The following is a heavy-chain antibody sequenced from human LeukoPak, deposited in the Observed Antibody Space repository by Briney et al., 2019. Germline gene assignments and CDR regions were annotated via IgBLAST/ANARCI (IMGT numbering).Heavy chain of an antibody. CDR3: AAAGDDCGDYVFDC. D-gene: IGHD4-17*01. V-gene: IGHV1-58*02. CDR2: IVVGSGNT. Sequence: SVKVSCKASGFTFTNSAMKWVRQASGQRLEWIGWIVVGSGNTNYAQKFQERVTITRHMSTSTAYMELSSLRSEDTAVYYCAAAGDDCGDYVFDCWGRGSLVTVSS. CDR1: GFTFTNSA. J-gene: IGHJ4*02.